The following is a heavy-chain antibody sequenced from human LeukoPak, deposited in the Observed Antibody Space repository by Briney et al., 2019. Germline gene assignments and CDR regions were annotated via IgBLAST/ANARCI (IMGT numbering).Heavy chain of an antibody. D-gene: IGHD3-22*01. J-gene: IGHJ4*02. Sequence: SVKVSCKSSGGTFSSYTITWVRQAPAQGLECMGRIIPIFGTANYAQKFQGRVTITADESTSTAYMELSSLRSEDTAVYYCARARRYYDSSGYYYPFDYWGQGTLVTVSS. CDR3: ARARRYYDSSGYYYPFDY. V-gene: IGHV1-69*13. CDR2: IIPIFGTA. CDR1: GGTFSSYT.